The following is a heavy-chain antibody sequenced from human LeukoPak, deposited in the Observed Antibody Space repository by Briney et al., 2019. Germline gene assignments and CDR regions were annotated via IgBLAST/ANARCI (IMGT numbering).Heavy chain of an antibody. V-gene: IGHV3-11*04. CDR2: ITTNGAST. Sequence: GGSLRLSCAASGFIFSDYYMTWIRQAPGRGLEWISYITTNGASTYYATSVKGRFTISRDNAKNSLYLQMNSLRAEDTAVYYCGRDRKSSSGAAGDYWGQGTLVTVSS. CDR1: GFIFSDYY. D-gene: IGHD3-10*01. J-gene: IGHJ4*02. CDR3: GRDRKSSSGAAGDY.